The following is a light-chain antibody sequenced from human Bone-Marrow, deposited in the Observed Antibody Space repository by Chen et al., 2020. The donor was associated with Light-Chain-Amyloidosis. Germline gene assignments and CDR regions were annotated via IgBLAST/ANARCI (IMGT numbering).Light chain of an antibody. CDR3: QTADSSASSWV. CDR2: KDN. CDR1: LLSQQY. J-gene: IGLJ3*02. Sequence: VLTQPPSVSVSPGQTARIPCSGDLLSQQYAYWYQQKPRQAPVLVEYKDNKRPSGIPERFSASSSGTTVTLTISGGQADDEADYYCQTADSSASSWVFGGGTKVTVL. V-gene: IGLV3-25*03.